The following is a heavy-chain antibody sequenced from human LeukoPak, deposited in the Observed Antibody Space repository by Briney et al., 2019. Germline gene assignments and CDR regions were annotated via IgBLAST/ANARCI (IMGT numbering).Heavy chain of an antibody. CDR3: ARAKYSSRPGMDV. CDR2: IYYSGST. Sequence: SSETLSLTCTVSGGSISSSSYYWGWIRQPPGKGLEWIGSIYYSGSTNYNPSLKSRVTMSVDTSKNQFSLKLSSVTAADTAVYYCARAKYSSRPGMDVWGQGTTVTVSS. CDR1: GGSISSSSYY. V-gene: IGHV4-39*07. J-gene: IGHJ6*02. D-gene: IGHD6-13*01.